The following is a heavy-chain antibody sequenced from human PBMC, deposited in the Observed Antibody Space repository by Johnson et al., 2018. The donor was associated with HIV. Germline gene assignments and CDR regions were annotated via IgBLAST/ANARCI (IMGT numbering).Heavy chain of an antibody. CDR1: GFTFSSYA. D-gene: IGHD6-25*01. V-gene: IGHV3-9*01. CDR2: ISWNSGSI. J-gene: IGHJ3*02. CDR3: ASTPGPAGAFDS. Sequence: VQLVESGGGLVQPGGSLRLSCAASGFTFSSYAMSWVRQAPGKGLEWVSAISWNSGSIGYADSVKGRFTISRDNAKTSLYLQMHSLRAEDTALYYCASTPGPAGAFDSWGQGTMVTVSS.